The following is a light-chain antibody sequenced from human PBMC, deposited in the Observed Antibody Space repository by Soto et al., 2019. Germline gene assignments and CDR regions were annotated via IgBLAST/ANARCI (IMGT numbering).Light chain of an antibody. V-gene: IGKV3D-20*02. Sequence: EIVLTQSPGTLSLSPGERASLSCGASQSVTSNYLAWYQQKPGQAPRLLIFGASIRVTGIPDRFIGSGSGTDFTLTISSLETEDSAVYYCQQRSTWPPITFGQGTRLEI. CDR2: GAS. CDR3: QQRSTWPPIT. CDR1: QSVTSNY. J-gene: IGKJ5*01.